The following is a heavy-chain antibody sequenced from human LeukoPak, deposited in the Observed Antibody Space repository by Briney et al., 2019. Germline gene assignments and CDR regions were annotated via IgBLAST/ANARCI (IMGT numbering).Heavy chain of an antibody. CDR2: IGGSGGST. J-gene: IGHJ4*02. CDR3: ARDRSHSSGWYDY. Sequence: QSGGSLRLSCAASGFTFSSYGMSWVRQAPGKGLEWVSAIGGSGGSTNYADSVKGRFTISRDNAKNSLYLQMNSLRAEDTAVYYCARDRSHSSGWYDYWGQGTLVTVSS. V-gene: IGHV3-23*01. D-gene: IGHD6-19*01. CDR1: GFTFSSYG.